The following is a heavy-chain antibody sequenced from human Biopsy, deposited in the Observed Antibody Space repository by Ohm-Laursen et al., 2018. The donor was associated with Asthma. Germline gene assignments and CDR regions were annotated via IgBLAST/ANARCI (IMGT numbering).Heavy chain of an antibody. V-gene: IGHV4-30-4*01. Sequence: SQTLSLTCTVSRGYIRSYDHHWAWIRQPPGKGLEWIGSGFYSGTTHYSPSLARRVSISVDTSMNQFSMTLRSVTAADTAVYFCARVAGYGGIYFAIDVWGPGTTVSV. CDR3: ARVAGYGGIYFAIDV. CDR2: GFYSGTT. CDR1: RGYIRSYDHH. D-gene: IGHD4-23*01. J-gene: IGHJ6*02.